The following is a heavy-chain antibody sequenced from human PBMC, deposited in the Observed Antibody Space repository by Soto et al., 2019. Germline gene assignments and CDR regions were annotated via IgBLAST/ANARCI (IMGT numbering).Heavy chain of an antibody. V-gene: IGHV5-51*03. CDR1: GYSFTSYW. D-gene: IGHD6-13*01. Sequence: PGESLKISCKGSGYSFTSYWIGWVRQMPGKGLEWMGIIYPGDSDTRYSPSFQGQVTISADKSISTAYLQSSSLKASDTAIYYCARTAATGKYYYGVDVWGQGTTVTVSS. J-gene: IGHJ6*02. CDR3: ARTAATGKYYYGVDV. CDR2: IYPGDSDT.